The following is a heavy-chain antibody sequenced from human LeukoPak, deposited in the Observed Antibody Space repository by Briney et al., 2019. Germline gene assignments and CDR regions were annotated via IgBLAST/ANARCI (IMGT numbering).Heavy chain of an antibody. Sequence: SETLSLTCTVSGGSISSSSYYWGWIRQPPGKGLEWIGSIYYSGSTYYNPSLKSRVTISVDTSKNQFSLKLSSVTAADTAVYYCARDEGYSSGWPPFDYWGQGTLVTVSS. CDR3: ARDEGYSSGWPPFDY. CDR1: GGSISSSSYY. D-gene: IGHD6-19*01. J-gene: IGHJ4*02. CDR2: IYYSGST. V-gene: IGHV4-39*07.